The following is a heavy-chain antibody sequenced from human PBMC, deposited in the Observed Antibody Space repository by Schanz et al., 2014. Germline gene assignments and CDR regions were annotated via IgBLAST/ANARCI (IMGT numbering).Heavy chain of an antibody. J-gene: IGHJ4*02. CDR2: INPSGGST. D-gene: IGHD2-15*01. Sequence: VQLVQSGAEVKRPGASMKVSCKASGYTFTTYYMLWVRQAPGQGLEWMGIINPSGGSTRYGQKFQGRITVTTDTSTSTVYLELSSLRSDDTAVYYCGRGFSRSDIDFWGQGTLITVSS. V-gene: IGHV1-46*03. CDR3: GRGFSRSDIDF. CDR1: GYTFTTYY.